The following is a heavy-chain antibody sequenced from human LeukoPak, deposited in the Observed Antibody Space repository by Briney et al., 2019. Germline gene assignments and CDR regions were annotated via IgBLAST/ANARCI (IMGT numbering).Heavy chain of an antibody. CDR1: GLTFSDYY. V-gene: IGHV3-11*04. J-gene: IGHJ4*02. D-gene: IGHD2-15*01. Sequence: GGSLRLSCAASGLTFSDYYVSWIRQAPGKGQEWVSYISSGGSVMYYADSVKGRFTISRDNAKNSLYLQVNSLRAEDTAVYYCAGGGGSYYFDSWGQGTLVTVSS. CDR2: ISSGGSVM. CDR3: AGGGGSYYFDS.